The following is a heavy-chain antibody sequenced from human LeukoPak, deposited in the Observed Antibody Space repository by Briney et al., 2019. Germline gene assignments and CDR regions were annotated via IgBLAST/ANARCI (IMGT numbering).Heavy chain of an antibody. D-gene: IGHD3-3*01. CDR3: ARDLFLARWPVGVADY. Sequence: QPGGSLRLSCAASGFTFSSYAMSWVRQAPGKGLEWVSAISGSGGSTYYADSVKGRFTISRDNAKNSLYLQMNSLRAEDTALYYCARDLFLARWPVGVADYWGQGTLVTVSS. V-gene: IGHV3-23*01. J-gene: IGHJ4*02. CDR1: GFTFSSYA. CDR2: ISGSGGST.